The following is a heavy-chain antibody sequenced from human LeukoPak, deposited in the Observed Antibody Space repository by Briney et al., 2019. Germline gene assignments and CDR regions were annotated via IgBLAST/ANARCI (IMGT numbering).Heavy chain of an antibody. D-gene: IGHD1-26*01. CDR1: GFTFSSYA. Sequence: GASLRLSCAASGFTFSSYAMSWVRQAPGKGLEWVSSISSSSSYIYYADSVKGRFTISRDNAKNSLYLQMNSLRAEDTAVYYCARGSSDYWGQGTLVTVSS. CDR2: ISSSSSYI. J-gene: IGHJ4*02. V-gene: IGHV3-21*01. CDR3: ARGSSDY.